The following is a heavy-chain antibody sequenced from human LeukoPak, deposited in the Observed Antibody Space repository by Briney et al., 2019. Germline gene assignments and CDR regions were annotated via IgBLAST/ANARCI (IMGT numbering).Heavy chain of an antibody. CDR1: GFTFNRCW. CDR3: VRHNYGYDY. V-gene: IGHV3-74*01. J-gene: IGHJ4*02. Sequence: PGGSLRLSCAASGFTFNRCWMHWVRQAPGEGPVWVAHILNDGGSTSYADSVKGRFTISRDDAKNTLSLQMNSLRAEDTAVYHCVRHNYGYDYWGQGTPVTVSS. D-gene: IGHD5-18*01. CDR2: ILNDGGST.